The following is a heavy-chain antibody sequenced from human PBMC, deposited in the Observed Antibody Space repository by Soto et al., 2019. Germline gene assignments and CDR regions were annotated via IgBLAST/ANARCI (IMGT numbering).Heavy chain of an antibody. J-gene: IGHJ6*02. Sequence: PGESLKISCKGSGYSFTSYWISRVRQMPGKGLEWMGRIDPSDSYTNYSPSFQGHVTISADKSISTAYLQWSSLKASDTAMYYCARRREVYYGMDVWGQGTTVTVSS. CDR1: GYSFTSYW. CDR2: IDPSDSYT. CDR3: ARRREVYYGMDV. V-gene: IGHV5-10-1*01.